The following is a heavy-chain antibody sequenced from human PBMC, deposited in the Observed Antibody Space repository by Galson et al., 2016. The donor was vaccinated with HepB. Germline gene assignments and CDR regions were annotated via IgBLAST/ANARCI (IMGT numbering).Heavy chain of an antibody. J-gene: IGHJ5*02. CDR2: MFYSGRT. Sequence: SETLSLTCSVSGASVSVDNYYWSWIRQSPGRPLEWIGYMFYSGRTIYNPSLKSRVTISIDASNNQFSLKLTSVTAADTAIYFCATYIEGAGGTGSWGQGTLVFVSS. CDR3: ATYIEGAGGTGS. CDR1: GASVSVDNYY. D-gene: IGHD3-16*01. V-gene: IGHV4-61*01.